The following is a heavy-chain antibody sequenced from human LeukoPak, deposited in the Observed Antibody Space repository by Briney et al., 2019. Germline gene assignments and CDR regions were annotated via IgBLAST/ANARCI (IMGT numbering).Heavy chain of an antibody. V-gene: IGHV1-18*01. D-gene: IGHD6-6*01. J-gene: IGHJ4*02. Sequence: ASVKVSCKASGYTFTSYGISWVRQAPGQGLEWMGWISAYNGNTNYVQKLQGRVTMTTDTSTSTAYMELRSLRSDDTAVYYCARAGGIAARPPGNYDYWGQGTLVTVSS. CDR2: ISAYNGNT. CDR3: ARAGGIAARPPGNYDY. CDR1: GYTFTSYG.